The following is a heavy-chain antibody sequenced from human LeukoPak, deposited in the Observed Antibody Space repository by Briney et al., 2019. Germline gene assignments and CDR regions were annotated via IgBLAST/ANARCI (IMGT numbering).Heavy chain of an antibody. CDR1: GFTLSDYY. J-gene: IGHJ4*02. Sequence: PGGSLRLSCAASGFTLSDYYMTWIRQAPGKGLEWVSYITSSGNTIYYADSVKGRFTISRDNAKNSLYLQMNSLRAEDTAVYYCARDLLFRTSGGSWLYWGQGTLVTVSS. V-gene: IGHV3-11*01. D-gene: IGHD2-15*01. CDR3: ARDLLFRTSGGSWLY. CDR2: ITSSGNTI.